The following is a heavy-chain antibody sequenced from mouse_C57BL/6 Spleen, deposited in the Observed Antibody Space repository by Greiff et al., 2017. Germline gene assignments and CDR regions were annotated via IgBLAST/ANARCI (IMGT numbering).Heavy chain of an antibody. J-gene: IGHJ4*01. V-gene: IGHV1-61*01. CDR3: ARGTREYAMDY. CDR2: IYPSDSET. Sequence: VQLQQPGAELVRPGSSVKLSCKASGYTFTSYWMDWVKQRPGQGLEWIGNIYPSDSETHYNQKFKDKATLTVDKSSSTAYMQLSSLTSEDSAVYYCARGTREYAMDYWGQGTSVTVSS. CDR1: GYTFTSYW. D-gene: IGHD2-14*01.